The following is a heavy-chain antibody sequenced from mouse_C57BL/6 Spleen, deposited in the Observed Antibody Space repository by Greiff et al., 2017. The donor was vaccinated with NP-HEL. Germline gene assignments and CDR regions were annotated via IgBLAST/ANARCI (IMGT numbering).Heavy chain of an antibody. CDR1: GFNIKDDY. CDR3: TPYSYVSSPLAY. J-gene: IGHJ3*01. D-gene: IGHD1-1*01. CDR2: IDPENGDT. Sequence: EVQLQQSGAELVRPGASVKLSCTASGFNIKDDYMHWVKQRPEQGLEWIGWIDPENGDTEYASKFQGKATITADTSSNTAYLQLSSLTSEDTAVYYCTPYSYVSSPLAYWGQGTLVTVSA. V-gene: IGHV14-4*01.